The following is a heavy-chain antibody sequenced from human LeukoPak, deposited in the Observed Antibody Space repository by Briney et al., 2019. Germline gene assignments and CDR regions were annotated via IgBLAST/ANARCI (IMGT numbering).Heavy chain of an antibody. CDR3: ARKAIVGYWDDSSGYYSYFDY. CDR1: GYTFTGYY. V-gene: IGHV1-3*01. CDR2: INAGNGNT. J-gene: IGHJ4*02. Sequence: ASVKVSCKASGYTFTGYYMHWVRQAPGQRLEWMGWINAGNGNTKYSQKFQGRVTVTRDTSASTAYMELSSLRSEDTAVYYCARKAIVGYWDDSSGYYSYFDYWGQGHRVTISS. D-gene: IGHD3-22*01.